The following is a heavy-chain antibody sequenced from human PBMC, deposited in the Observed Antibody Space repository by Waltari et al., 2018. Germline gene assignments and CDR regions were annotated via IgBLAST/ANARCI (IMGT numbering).Heavy chain of an antibody. CDR2: IYYSGST. V-gene: IGHV4-39*07. CDR1: GGSISSSSYY. Sequence: QLQLQESGPGLVKPSETLSLTCTVSGGSISSSSYYWGWIRQPPGKGLEWIGSIYYSGSTYYNPSRKSRVTISVDTSKNQFSLKLSSVTAADTAVYYCATDARMVQGVIIFGNYWGQGTLVTVSS. CDR3: ATDARMVQGVIIFGNY. J-gene: IGHJ4*02. D-gene: IGHD3-10*01.